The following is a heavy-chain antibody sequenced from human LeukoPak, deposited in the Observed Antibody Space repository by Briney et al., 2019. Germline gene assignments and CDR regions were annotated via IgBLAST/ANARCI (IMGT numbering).Heavy chain of an antibody. J-gene: IGHJ4*02. V-gene: IGHV1-18*01. Sequence: GASVKVSCKASGGTFSSYAISWVRQAPGQGLEWMGWISAYNGNTNYAQKLQGRVTMTTDTSTSTAYMELRSLRSDDTAVYYCARAYSSGWYRYYFDYWGQGTLVTVSS. D-gene: IGHD6-19*01. CDR2: ISAYNGNT. CDR1: GGTFSSYA. CDR3: ARAYSSGWYRYYFDY.